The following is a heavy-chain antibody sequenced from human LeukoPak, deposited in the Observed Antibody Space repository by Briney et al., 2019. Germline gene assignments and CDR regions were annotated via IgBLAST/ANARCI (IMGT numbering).Heavy chain of an antibody. Sequence: PGGSLRLSCAASGFTFSSYSMHWVRQAPGKGLEWLTLISYHGSNKEYTDSVKGRFTISRDNSKNTLFLRMNSLRTEDTAIYFCARSPERLGQGYLDSWGQGTLVTVSS. CDR3: ARSPERLGQGYLDS. J-gene: IGHJ4*02. CDR1: GFTFSSYS. D-gene: IGHD3/OR15-3a*01. V-gene: IGHV3-30*04. CDR2: ISYHGSNK.